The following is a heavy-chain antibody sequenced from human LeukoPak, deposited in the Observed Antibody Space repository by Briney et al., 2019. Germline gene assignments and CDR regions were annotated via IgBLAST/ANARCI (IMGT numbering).Heavy chain of an antibody. J-gene: IGHJ4*02. CDR3: ANLYRSGWYFDY. CDR2: ISGSGGST. V-gene: IGHV3-23*01. Sequence: GGSLRLSCAASGVTFSSYAMGWVRQAPGKGLEWVSAISGSGGSTYYADSVKGRFTISRDNSKNTVFLQMDSQRAEDTAIYYCANLYRSGWYFDYWGQGTLVIVSS. D-gene: IGHD6-19*01. CDR1: GVTFSSYA.